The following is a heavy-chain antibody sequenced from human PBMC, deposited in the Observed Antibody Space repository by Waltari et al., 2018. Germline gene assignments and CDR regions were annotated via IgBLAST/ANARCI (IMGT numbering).Heavy chain of an antibody. D-gene: IGHD3-3*01. Sequence: QVQLQESGPGLVKPSETLSLTCAVSGYSFSSGYYWGWVRQPPGKGLEWIGSIYHSGSTYYNPSLKSRVTISVDTSKNQFSLKLSSVTAADTAVYYCARWSGYSVYYFDYWGQGTLVTVSS. CDR3: ARWSGYSVYYFDY. J-gene: IGHJ4*02. V-gene: IGHV4-38-2*01. CDR1: GYSFSSGYY. CDR2: IYHSGST.